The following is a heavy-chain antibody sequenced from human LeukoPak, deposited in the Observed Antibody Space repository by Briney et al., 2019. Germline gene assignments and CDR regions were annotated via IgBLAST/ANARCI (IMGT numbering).Heavy chain of an antibody. Sequence: PGGSLRLSCAASGFAFSSYGMSWVRQAPGKGLEWVSAISGSGGSTYYADSVKGRFTISRDNSKNTLYLQMNSLRAEDTAVYYCAKLWRYFDPRAPPAFDIWGRGTMVTVSS. CDR2: ISGSGGST. CDR3: AKLWRYFDPRAPPAFDI. V-gene: IGHV3-23*01. D-gene: IGHD3-9*01. J-gene: IGHJ3*02. CDR1: GFAFSSYG.